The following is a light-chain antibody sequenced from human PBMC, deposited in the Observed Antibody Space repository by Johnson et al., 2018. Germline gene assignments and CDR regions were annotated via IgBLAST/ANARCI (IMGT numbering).Light chain of an antibody. V-gene: IGLV1-51*02. CDR2: ENN. J-gene: IGLJ1*01. CDR1: SSNIGNNY. Sequence: SVLTQPPSVSAAPGQKVTISCSGSSSNIGNNYVSWYQQLPGTAPKLLIYENNKRPSGIPDRFSASTSATPATLGLTGLHTGAEADYHCGTWDSSLSAGNVFGTGTKVTVL. CDR3: GTWDSSLSAGNV.